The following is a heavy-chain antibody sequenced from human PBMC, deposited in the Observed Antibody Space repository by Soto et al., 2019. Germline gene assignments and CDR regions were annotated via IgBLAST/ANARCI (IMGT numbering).Heavy chain of an antibody. V-gene: IGHV1-46*01. J-gene: IGHJ3*02. CDR1: GYTFINYY. CDR3: AREKWLVRRNDPFDI. CDR2: INPNGGST. Sequence: QVQLVQSGAEVKKPGASVKVSCKASGYTFINYYMHWVRPAPGQGLEWMGIINPNGGSTTYAQKFQGRVTLTRDTSTNTVNMERSSLRSEDTAVYYCAREKWLVRRNDPFDIWGQGTMVTVSS. D-gene: IGHD6-19*01.